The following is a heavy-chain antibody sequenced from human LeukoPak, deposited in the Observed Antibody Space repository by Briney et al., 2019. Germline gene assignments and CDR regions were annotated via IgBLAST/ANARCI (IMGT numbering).Heavy chain of an antibody. D-gene: IGHD6-6*01. CDR1: GFTFSIYA. V-gene: IGHV3-30*02. Sequence: GGSLRLSCTASGFTFSIYAIHWVRQAPGKGLEWVAFIRYDGNDKYYADSVKGRFTISRDNSKNTLYLQMNSLRAEDTAVYYCARDQVGAARPAEYFQHWGQGTLVTVSS. CDR3: ARDQVGAARPAEYFQH. CDR2: IRYDGNDK. J-gene: IGHJ1*01.